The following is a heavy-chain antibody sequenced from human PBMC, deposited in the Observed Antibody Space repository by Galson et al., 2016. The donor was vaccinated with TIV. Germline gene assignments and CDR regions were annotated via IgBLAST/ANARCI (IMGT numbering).Heavy chain of an antibody. CDR1: GYKFIGYH. CDR3: ARGFGVLTGNYLPKDFDY. D-gene: IGHD3-9*01. CDR2: IKPNRGDT. J-gene: IGHJ4*02. V-gene: IGHV1-2*02. Sequence: SVKVSCKASGYKFIGYHVHWARQAPGQGLEWMGWIKPNRGDTNVAQKFRGRVTMTRDTSITTAYLELSGLRSDDTAVYYCARGFGVLTGNYLPKDFDYWGQGTLVTVSS.